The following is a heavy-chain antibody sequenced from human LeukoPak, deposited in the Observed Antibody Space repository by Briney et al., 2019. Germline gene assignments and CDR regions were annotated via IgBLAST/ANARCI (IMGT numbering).Heavy chain of an antibody. V-gene: IGHV5-51*01. J-gene: IGHJ6*02. D-gene: IGHD5-12*01. Sequence: GESLKISCKGSGYSFTSYWIGWVRQMPGKGLEWMGIIYPGDSDTRYSPSFQGQVTISADKSISTAYLQWSSLKASDTAMYYCARVGQEDGYNEYYYYGMDVWGQGTTVTVSS. CDR2: IYPGDSDT. CDR1: GYSFTSYW. CDR3: ARVGQEDGYNEYYYYGMDV.